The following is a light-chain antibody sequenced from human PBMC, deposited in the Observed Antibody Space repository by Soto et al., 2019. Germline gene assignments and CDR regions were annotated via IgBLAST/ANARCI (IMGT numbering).Light chain of an antibody. V-gene: IGKV3-20*01. CDR1: QSVSNNY. Sequence: EIVLTQSPGNLSLSPRERATLSCRASQSVSNNYLAWYQHRPGQAPRLLIYGASTRAPGIPDRFSGSGSGTDFTLTISRLEPEDFAVYYCQQYAASPRTFGQGTQVEV. CDR2: GAS. J-gene: IGKJ1*01. CDR3: QQYAASPRT.